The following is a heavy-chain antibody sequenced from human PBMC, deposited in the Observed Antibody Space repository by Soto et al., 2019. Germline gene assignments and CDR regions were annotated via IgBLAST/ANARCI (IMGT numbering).Heavy chain of an antibody. D-gene: IGHD2-15*01. CDR1: GYTFTSYG. Sequence: GASVKVSCKASGYTFTSYGISWVRQAPGQGLEWVGWISAYNGNTNYAQKLQGRVTMTTDTSTSTAYMELRSLRSDDTAVYYCARDLGGSTGPHYFDYWGQGTLVTVSS. V-gene: IGHV1-18*01. J-gene: IGHJ4*02. CDR3: ARDLGGSTGPHYFDY. CDR2: ISAYNGNT.